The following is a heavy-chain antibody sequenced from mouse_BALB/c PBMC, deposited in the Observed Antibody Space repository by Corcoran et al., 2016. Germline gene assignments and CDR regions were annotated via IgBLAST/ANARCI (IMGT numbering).Heavy chain of an antibody. CDR1: GYTFTNYG. Sequence: QIQLVQSGPELKKPGETVKISCKASGYTFTNYGMNWVKQAPGKGLKWMGWINTYTGEPTYADDFKGRFAFSLETSASTAYLQINNLKNEDMATYFCAGYDSPFDYWGQGTTLTVSS. D-gene: IGHD2-4*01. CDR3: AGYDSPFDY. V-gene: IGHV9-1*02. J-gene: IGHJ2*01. CDR2: INTYTGEP.